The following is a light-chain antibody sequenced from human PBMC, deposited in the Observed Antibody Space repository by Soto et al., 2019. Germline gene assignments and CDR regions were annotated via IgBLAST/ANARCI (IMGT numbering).Light chain of an antibody. CDR3: QQQNSWTWT. CDR2: GTS. V-gene: IGKV3-15*01. CDR1: QSIGRN. Sequence: IMMTQSPATPSVSPGERATLSCRASQSIGRNLGWYQQKPGQAPRLLIYGTSARITGIPARFSGSVSGTEGTITISSLKQEDGSVYYCQQQNSWTWTFGQGTKVDIK. J-gene: IGKJ1*01.